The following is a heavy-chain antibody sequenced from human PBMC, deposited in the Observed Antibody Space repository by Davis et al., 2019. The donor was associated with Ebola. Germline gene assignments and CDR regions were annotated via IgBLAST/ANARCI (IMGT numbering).Heavy chain of an antibody. Sequence: GESLKISCKGSGYSFTSYWISWVRQMPGKGLEWMGRIDPSDSYTNYSPSFQGQVTISADKSISTAYLQWSSLKASDTAMYYCARRDYDFWSGYPDWGQGTLVTVSS. CDR1: GYSFTSYW. J-gene: IGHJ4*02. D-gene: IGHD3-3*01. CDR2: IDPSDSYT. CDR3: ARRDYDFWSGYPD. V-gene: IGHV5-10-1*04.